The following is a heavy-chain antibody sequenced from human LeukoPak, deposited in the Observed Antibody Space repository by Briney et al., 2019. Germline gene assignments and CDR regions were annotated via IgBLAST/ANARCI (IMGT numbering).Heavy chain of an antibody. J-gene: IGHJ4*02. Sequence: GGALRLSCAASGFTFSSFGMSWVRQAPGKGLEWVSYINYDGRDVYYADSVKGRFTTSRDNAKNSLYLQVNSLRDEDTAVYYCARDLYSYGRFDYWGQGTLVTISS. CDR2: INYDGRDV. CDR3: ARDLYSYGRFDY. D-gene: IGHD5-18*01. V-gene: IGHV3-48*02. CDR1: GFTFSSFG.